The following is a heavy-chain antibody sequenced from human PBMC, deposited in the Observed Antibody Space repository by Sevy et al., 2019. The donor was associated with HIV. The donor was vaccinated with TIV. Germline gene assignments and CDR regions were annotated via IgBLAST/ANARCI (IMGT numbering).Heavy chain of an antibody. J-gene: IGHJ4*02. CDR2: IKSITDGGTA. V-gene: IGHV3-15*07. Sequence: GGSLRLSCAASGFDFPNAWMNWIRQVPGKGLEWVGHIKSITDGGTANYAAPVKGRFTISRNESKNTLYLQMNSLKAEDTAVYYCSTDDLISYWGRGTLVTVSS. CDR3: STDDLISY. CDR1: GFDFPNAW. D-gene: IGHD3-3*02.